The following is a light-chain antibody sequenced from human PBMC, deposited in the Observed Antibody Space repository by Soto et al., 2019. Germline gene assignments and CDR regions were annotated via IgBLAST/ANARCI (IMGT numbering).Light chain of an antibody. CDR2: EGS. V-gene: IGLV2-23*03. Sequence: QSALTQPASVSGSPGLSITISCTGNSCDVGSYNLVSWYQQHPGKAPKLMIYEGSKRPSGVSNRFSGSKSGNTASLTISGLQAEDEADYYCCSYAGSSTFVFGTGTKVTVL. CDR3: CSYAGSSTFV. J-gene: IGLJ1*01. CDR1: SCDVGSYNL.